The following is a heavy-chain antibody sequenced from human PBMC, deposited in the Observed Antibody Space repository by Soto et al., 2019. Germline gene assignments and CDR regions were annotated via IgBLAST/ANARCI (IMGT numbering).Heavy chain of an antibody. J-gene: IGHJ6*02. Sequence: QVQLVQSGAEVKKPGSSVKVSCKASGGTFSSYTISWVRQAPGQGLEWMGGIIPIFGTANYAQKFQGRVTITADESTSTAYMELSILRSEDTAVYYCALGMQLRFLDWLSRHENYYYGMDVWGQGFTVTVSS. CDR1: GGTFSSYT. CDR2: IIPIFGTA. V-gene: IGHV1-69*12. CDR3: ALGMQLRFLDWLSRHENYYYGMDV. D-gene: IGHD3-3*01.